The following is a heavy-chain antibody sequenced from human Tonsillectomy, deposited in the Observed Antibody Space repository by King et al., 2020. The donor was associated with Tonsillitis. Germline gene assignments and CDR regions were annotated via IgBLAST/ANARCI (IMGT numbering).Heavy chain of an antibody. CDR2: IYSGGSST. CDR3: SKAPGRNIPYGASTGWFDP. J-gene: IGHJ5*02. CDR1: GFTFSSYA. Sequence: VQLVESGGGLVQPGGSLRLSCAASGFTFSSYAMSWVRQAPGKGLEWVSVIYSGGSSTYYADSVKGRFTIPRDNSKNTLYLQMNSLRAEDTAVYYCSKAPGRNIPYGASTGWFDPWGQGTLVTASS. V-gene: IGHV3-23*03. D-gene: IGHD4/OR15-4a*01.